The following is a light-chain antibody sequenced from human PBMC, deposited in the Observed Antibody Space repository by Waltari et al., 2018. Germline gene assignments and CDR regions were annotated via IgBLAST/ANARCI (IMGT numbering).Light chain of an antibody. CDR2: YVS. Sequence: SYVLTQTPSVSAAPGETVRISCGGIDIGGKSVHWYQQKAGRSPKMGISYVSDRPSGIPERFSGSNSGNTAILTISRVEAGDEADYYCQVWDRGGFFGGGTKVTVL. V-gene: IGLV3-21*04. J-gene: IGLJ2*01. CDR1: DIGGKS. CDR3: QVWDRGGF.